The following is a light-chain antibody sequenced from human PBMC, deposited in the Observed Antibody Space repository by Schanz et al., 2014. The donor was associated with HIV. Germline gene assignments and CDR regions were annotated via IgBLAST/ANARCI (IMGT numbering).Light chain of an antibody. CDR2: DAS. Sequence: EIVLTQSPATLSLSPGERATLSCRASQTVSNYLAWYQQKPGQAPRLLIYDASSRATGIPARFSGSGSGTDFTLTISRLEPEDFATYYCQQCVTYPYTFGQGTKLDIK. CDR3: QQCVTYPYT. V-gene: IGKV3-11*01. J-gene: IGKJ2*01. CDR1: QTVSNY.